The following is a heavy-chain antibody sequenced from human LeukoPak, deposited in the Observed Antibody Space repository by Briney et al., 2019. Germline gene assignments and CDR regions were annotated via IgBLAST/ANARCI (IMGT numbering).Heavy chain of an antibody. CDR2: IGGSVAET. Sequence: GGSLRLSCAASGFTFSKYAMTWVRQAPGKGLECVSAIGGSVAETYSADSVKGRSTISRDNSKNTLYLQMNSLRAEDTAIYYCARGTVGTYYFYYMDVWGKGTTVTVSS. J-gene: IGHJ6*03. V-gene: IGHV3-23*01. CDR1: GFTFSKYA. D-gene: IGHD6-13*01. CDR3: ARGTVGTYYFYYMDV.